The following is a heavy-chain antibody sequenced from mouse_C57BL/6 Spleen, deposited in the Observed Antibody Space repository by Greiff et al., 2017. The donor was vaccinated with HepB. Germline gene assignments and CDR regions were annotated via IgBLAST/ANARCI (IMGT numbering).Heavy chain of an antibody. V-gene: IGHV1-82*01. J-gene: IGHJ3*01. CDR1: GYAFSSSW. CDR3: ARSEETWFAY. Sequence: VMLVESGPELVKPGASVKISCKASGYAFSSSWMNWVKQRPGKGLEWIGRIYPGDGDTNYNGKFKGKATLTADKSSSTAYMQLSSLTSEDSAVYFCARSEETWFAYWGQGTLVTVSA. CDR2: IYPGDGDT.